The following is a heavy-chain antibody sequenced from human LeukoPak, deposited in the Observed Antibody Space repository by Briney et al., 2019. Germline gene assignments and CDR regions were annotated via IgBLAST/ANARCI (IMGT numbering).Heavy chain of an antibody. CDR1: GGSIRSYN. J-gene: IGHJ4*02. V-gene: IGHV4-59*08. CDR3: ARHGRAPDCTGGSCLDY. Sequence: SETLSLTCTVSGGSIRSYNWTWIRQPPGRGLEWIGDIYHSGSTKYNPSLKSRVTISVDTSKNQFSLRLRSVTAADTAVYYCARHGRAPDCTGGSCLDYWGQGTLVTVSS. D-gene: IGHD2-15*01. CDR2: IYHSGST.